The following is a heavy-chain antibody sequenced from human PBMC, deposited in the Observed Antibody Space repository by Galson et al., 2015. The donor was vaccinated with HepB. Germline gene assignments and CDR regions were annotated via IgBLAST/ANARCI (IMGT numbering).Heavy chain of an antibody. J-gene: IGHJ4*02. CDR1: GFTFSSYW. CDR3: ARDSTIAYGSSWSSGDGGYFDY. Sequence: SLRLSCAASGFTFSSYWMSWVRQAPGKGLEWVANIKQDGSEKYYVDSVKGRFTISRDNAKNSLYLQMNSLRAEDTAVYYCARDSTIAYGSSWSSGDGGYFDYWGQGTLVTVSS. D-gene: IGHD6-13*01. CDR2: IKQDGSEK. V-gene: IGHV3-7*03.